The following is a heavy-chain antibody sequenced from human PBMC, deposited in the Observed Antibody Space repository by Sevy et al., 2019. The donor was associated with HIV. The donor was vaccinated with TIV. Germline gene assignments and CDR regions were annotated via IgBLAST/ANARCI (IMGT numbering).Heavy chain of an antibody. Sequence: ASVKVSCKASGYTFTGYYIHWLRQAPGQGLEWMGWINPKTGGTYFAKKFQDTVTLTTGTSITTVYLELSGLRFDDTAVYYCARMGDYFDTSGYYPLKYWGQRTLVTVSS. CDR2: INPKTGGT. CDR3: ARMGDYFDTSGYYPLKY. CDR1: GYTFTGYY. J-gene: IGHJ4*02. D-gene: IGHD3-22*01. V-gene: IGHV1-2*02.